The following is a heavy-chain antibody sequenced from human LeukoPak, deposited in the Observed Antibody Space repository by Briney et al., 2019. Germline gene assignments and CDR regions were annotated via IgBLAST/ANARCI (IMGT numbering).Heavy chain of an antibody. CDR2: ISPTGSRI. CDR3: ARDYAGDTSGLVLDY. J-gene: IGHJ4*02. Sequence: GGSLRLSCVASGFNFSDYYMSWIRQAPGKGLEWISYISPTGSRIYYTDSVKGRFTISRDNAKKSLILQMNSLRADDTAVYYCARDYAGDTSGLVLDYWGQGTLVTVSS. CDR1: GFNFSDYY. D-gene: IGHD3-22*01. V-gene: IGHV3-11*01.